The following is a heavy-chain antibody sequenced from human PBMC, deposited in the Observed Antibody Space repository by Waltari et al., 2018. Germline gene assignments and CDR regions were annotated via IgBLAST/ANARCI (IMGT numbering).Heavy chain of an antibody. CDR2: IKQDGSEK. CDR3: ARGRTDFDY. J-gene: IGHJ4*02. CDR1: GFTFGCYW. V-gene: IGHV3-7*01. D-gene: IGHD2-8*02. Sequence: EVQLVESGGGLVQPGGPLRLSFAAFGFTFGCYWMNWVRQAPGKGLEWVGNIKQDGSEKYYVDSVKGRFTISRDNAKNSLYLQMNSLRAEDTAVYYCARGRTDFDYWGQGTLVTVSS.